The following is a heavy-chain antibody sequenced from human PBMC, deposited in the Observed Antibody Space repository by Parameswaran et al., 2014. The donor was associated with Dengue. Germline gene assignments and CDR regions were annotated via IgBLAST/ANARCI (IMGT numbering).Heavy chain of an antibody. CDR3: ARDSVEMATRVLDY. Sequence: WIRQPPGKGLEWIGYIYYSGSTNYNPSLKSRVTISVDTSKNQFSLKLSSVAAADTAVYYCARDSVEMATRVLDYWGPGEPWSPSPQ. D-gene: IGHD5-24*01. CDR2: IYYSGST. J-gene: IGHJ4*02. V-gene: IGHV4-59*01.